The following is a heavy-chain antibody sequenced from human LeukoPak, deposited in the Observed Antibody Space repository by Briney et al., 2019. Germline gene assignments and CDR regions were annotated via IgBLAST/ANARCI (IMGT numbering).Heavy chain of an antibody. Sequence: GGSLRLSCAASGFTFSSYSMNWVRQAPGKGLEWLSYISSGSTTIYYADSVKGRFTISRDNARNSLYLHMNSLRDEDTAVYYGARKNDYDSSGYHNWFDPWGQGTLVTVSS. CDR2: ISSGSTTI. CDR1: GFTFSSYS. D-gene: IGHD3-22*01. V-gene: IGHV3-48*02. CDR3: ARKNDYDSSGYHNWFDP. J-gene: IGHJ5*02.